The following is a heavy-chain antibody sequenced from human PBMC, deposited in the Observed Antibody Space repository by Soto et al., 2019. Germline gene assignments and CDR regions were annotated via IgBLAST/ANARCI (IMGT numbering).Heavy chain of an antibody. V-gene: IGHV3-30*18. J-gene: IGHJ6*02. CDR1: GFTFSNFG. CDR3: AKDGGVGNFYYYGADF. D-gene: IGHD3-16*01. Sequence: GGSLRLSCAASGFTFSNFGMHWVRQAPGKGLEWVAFISYAGGNKYYADAVKGRFTISRDNSTTLYLQMISLRREDTAVYYCAKDGGVGNFYYYGADFWGQGTTVTVSS. CDR2: ISYAGGNK.